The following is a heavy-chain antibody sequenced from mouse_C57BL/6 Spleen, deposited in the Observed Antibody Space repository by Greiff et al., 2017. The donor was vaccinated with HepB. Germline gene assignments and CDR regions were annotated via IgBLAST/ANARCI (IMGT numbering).Heavy chain of an antibody. V-gene: IGHV1-81*01. CDR2: IYPRSGNT. CDR3: ARWDLGDGYFYFDY. CDR1: GYTFTSYG. Sequence: QVQLQQSGAELARPGASVKLSCKASGYTFTSYGISWVKQRTGQGLEWIGEIYPRSGNTYYNEKFKGKATLTADKSSSTAYMELRSLTSEDSAVYFCARWDLGDGYFYFDYWGQGTTLTVSS. D-gene: IGHD2-3*01. J-gene: IGHJ2*01.